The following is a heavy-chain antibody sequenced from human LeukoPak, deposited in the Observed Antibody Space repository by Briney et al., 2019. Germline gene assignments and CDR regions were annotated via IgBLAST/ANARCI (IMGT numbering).Heavy chain of an antibody. CDR3: ARAGRVWSTSCQWFDP. CDR2: ILYDGSNK. D-gene: IGHD2-2*01. Sequence: GGSLRLSCAASGFTFSSYAMHWVRQAPGKGLEWVAVILYDGSNKYYADSVKGRFTISRDNSKNTLYLQMNSLRAEDTAVYYCARAGRVWSTSCQWFDPWGQGTLVTVSS. CDR1: GFTFSSYA. V-gene: IGHV3-30*01. J-gene: IGHJ5*02.